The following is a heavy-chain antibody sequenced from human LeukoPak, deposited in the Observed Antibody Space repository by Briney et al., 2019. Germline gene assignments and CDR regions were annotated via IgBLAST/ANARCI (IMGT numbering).Heavy chain of an antibody. D-gene: IGHD2-2*02. Sequence: SETLSLTCSVSNYSINSHYYWVWLPQTPRKGLEWLGSIHRSGSVYYNDNPSLQSRVAMSMDSSNNQFSLRLTSLTAADTAIYYCARDQVAPATAIEFWGLGTLVTVSS. CDR1: NYSINSHYY. CDR2: IHRSGSV. J-gene: IGHJ4*01. V-gene: IGHV4-38-2*02. CDR3: ARDQVAPATAIEF.